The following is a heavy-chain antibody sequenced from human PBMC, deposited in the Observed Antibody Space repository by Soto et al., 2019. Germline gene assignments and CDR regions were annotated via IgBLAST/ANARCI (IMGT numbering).Heavy chain of an antibody. CDR1: GYRFIDYF. Sequence: ASVKVSCKASGYRFIDYFMHWARRAPGQGLEWMGWINPKSGGTSTAQKFQGWVTMTTDTSISTASMELTRLTSDDTAIYYCARGDSTDCSNGVCSFFYNHDMDVWGQGTTVTVSS. CDR3: ARGDSTDCSNGVCSFFYNHDMDV. D-gene: IGHD2-8*01. CDR2: INPKSGGT. J-gene: IGHJ6*02. V-gene: IGHV1-2*04.